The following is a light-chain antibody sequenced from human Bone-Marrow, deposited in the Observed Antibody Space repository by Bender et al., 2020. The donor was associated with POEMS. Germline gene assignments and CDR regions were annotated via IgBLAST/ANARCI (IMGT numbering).Light chain of an antibody. V-gene: IGLV1-44*01. CDR3: AVWDDSLNGWV. Sequence: QSVLTQPPSASGTPGQRVTISCSGGSSNIVAHAVNWYQHLPGTAPKLLIYSSHRRPTEVPDRFSGSRYGTSASLAISGLQSEDEADYYCAVWDDSLNGWVFGGGTKLTVL. CDR1: SSNIVAHA. CDR2: SSH. J-gene: IGLJ3*02.